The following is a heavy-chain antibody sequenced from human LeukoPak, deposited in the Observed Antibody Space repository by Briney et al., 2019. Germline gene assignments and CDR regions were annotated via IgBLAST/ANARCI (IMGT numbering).Heavy chain of an antibody. CDR2: INHSGST. J-gene: IGHJ3*02. CDR3: ARGGIVDRVDAFDI. D-gene: IGHD1-26*01. Sequence: SETLSLTCAVYGGSFSGYYWSWIRQPPGKGLEWIGEINHSGSTNYNPSLKSRVTISVDTSKNQFSLKLSSVTAADTAVYYCARGGIVDRVDAFDIWGQGTMVTVSS. CDR1: GGSFSGYY. V-gene: IGHV4-34*01.